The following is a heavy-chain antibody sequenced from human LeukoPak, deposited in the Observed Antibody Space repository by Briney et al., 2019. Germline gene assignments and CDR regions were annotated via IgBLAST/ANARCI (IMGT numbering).Heavy chain of an antibody. J-gene: IGHJ4*02. D-gene: IGHD6-19*01. Sequence: GGSLRLSCAASGFTFSNYWMHWVRQAPGKGLVWVSRINDGGSGTNYADSVKGRFTISRDNTKNTLYLQMNSLRAEDTAVYYCTRDLRPAVYWGRGTLVTVSS. CDR3: TRDLRPAVY. CDR1: GFTFSNYW. CDR2: INDGGSGT. V-gene: IGHV3-74*01.